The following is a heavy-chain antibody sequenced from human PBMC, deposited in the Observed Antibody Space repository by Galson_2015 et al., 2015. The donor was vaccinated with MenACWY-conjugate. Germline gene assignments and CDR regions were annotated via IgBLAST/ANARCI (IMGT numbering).Heavy chain of an antibody. CDR3: AKACCNGTSSAGSFDP. D-gene: IGHD2-2*01. Sequence: SLRLSCAASGFTFSTYWMHWVRQAPGKGLEWVSRVNSDGRSTSYADSVKGRFSISRDNAKNTLYLQMNSLRAEDTAVYYCAKACCNGTSSAGSFDPRGQGTQVAVSS. CDR1: GFTFSTYW. J-gene: IGHJ5*02. V-gene: IGHV3-74*01. CDR2: VNSDGRST.